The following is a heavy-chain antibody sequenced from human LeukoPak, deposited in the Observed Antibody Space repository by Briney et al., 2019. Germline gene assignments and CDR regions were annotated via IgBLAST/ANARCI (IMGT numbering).Heavy chain of an antibody. CDR1: GGTFSSYA. CDR2: IIPIFGTA. CDR3: ATLRQLEPLEPPISYYFDY. D-gene: IGHD1-1*01. J-gene: IGHJ4*02. Sequence: SVRVSCKASGGTFSSYAISWVRQAPGQGLEWMGGIIPIFGTANYAQKFQGRVTITADESTSTAYMELSSLRSEDAAVYYCATLRQLEPLEPPISYYFDYWGQGTLVTVSS. V-gene: IGHV1-69*01.